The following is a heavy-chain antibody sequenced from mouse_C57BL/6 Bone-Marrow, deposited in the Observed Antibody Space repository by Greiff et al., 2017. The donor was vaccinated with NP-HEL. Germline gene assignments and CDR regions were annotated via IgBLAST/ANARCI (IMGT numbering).Heavy chain of an antibody. CDR2: IDPSDSYT. J-gene: IGHJ4*01. Sequence: QVQLQQPGAELVRPGTSVKLSCKASGYTFTSYWMHWVKQRPGQGLEWIGVIDPSDSYTNYNQKFKGKATLTVDTSSSTAYMQLSSLTSEDSAVYYCARYGYYAMDYWGQGTSVTVSS. D-gene: IGHD1-1*02. V-gene: IGHV1-59*01. CDR3: ARYGYYAMDY. CDR1: GYTFTSYW.